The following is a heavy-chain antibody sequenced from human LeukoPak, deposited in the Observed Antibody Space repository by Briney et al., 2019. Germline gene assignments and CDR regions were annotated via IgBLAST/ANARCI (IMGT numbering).Heavy chain of an antibody. CDR3: ARITGTRKFDY. D-gene: IGHD7-27*01. V-gene: IGHV5-51*01. Sequence: GESLKISCKGSGYSFTTYWIGWVRQMPGKGLEWMGIIYPGDSDTRYSPSFQGQVTISADKSITTAYLQWSSLKASDNAMYYCARITGTRKFDYWGQGTLVTVSS. CDR1: GYSFTTYW. CDR2: IYPGDSDT. J-gene: IGHJ4*02.